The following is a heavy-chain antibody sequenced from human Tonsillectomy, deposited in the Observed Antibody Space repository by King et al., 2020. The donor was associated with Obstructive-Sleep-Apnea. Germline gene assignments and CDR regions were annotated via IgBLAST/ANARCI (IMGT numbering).Heavy chain of an antibody. J-gene: IGHJ5*02. CDR2: INGGNVDT. CDR3: ARGWHVTGTWFDP. Sequence: KLVQSGAEVKKPGASVKVSCKASGYPFSSYAMHWVRQAPGQRLEWMGRINGGNVDTKYSQRFQSRVTITSDTSAHIVYMELRGLRSEDTAVYYCARGWHVTGTWFDPWGQGTLVTVSS. D-gene: IGHD3-16*01. V-gene: IGHV1-3*01. CDR1: GYPFSSYA.